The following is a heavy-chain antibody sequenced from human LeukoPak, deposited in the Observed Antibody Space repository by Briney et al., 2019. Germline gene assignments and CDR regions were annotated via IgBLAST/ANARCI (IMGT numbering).Heavy chain of an antibody. V-gene: IGHV3-33*06. D-gene: IGHD3-10*01. Sequence: PGRSLRLSCAASGFTFSSYGMHWVRQAPGKGLEWVAVIWYDGSNKYYADSVKGRFTISRDNSKNTLYLQMNSLRAEDTAVYYCAKALMVRGVTNWFDPWGQGTLVTVSS. CDR2: IWYDGSNK. CDR1: GFTFSSYG. J-gene: IGHJ5*02. CDR3: AKALMVRGVTNWFDP.